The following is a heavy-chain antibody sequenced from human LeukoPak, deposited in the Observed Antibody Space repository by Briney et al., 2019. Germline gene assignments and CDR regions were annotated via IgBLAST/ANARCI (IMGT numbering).Heavy chain of an antibody. D-gene: IGHD3-16*01. CDR1: GFTFSSYE. Sequence: GGSLRLSCAASGFTFSSYEMNWVRQAPGKGLEWVSYTSSSGSNIYYADSVKGRFTISRDNAKNSLYLQMNSLRAEDTAVYYCARDPARGGYWGQGTLVTVSS. CDR3: ARDPARGGY. J-gene: IGHJ4*02. V-gene: IGHV3-48*03. CDR2: TSSSGSNI.